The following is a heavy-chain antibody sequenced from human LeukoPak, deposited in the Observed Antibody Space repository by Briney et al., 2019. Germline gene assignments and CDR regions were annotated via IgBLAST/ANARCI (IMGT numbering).Heavy chain of an antibody. J-gene: IGHJ5*02. CDR2: IYHSGST. D-gene: IGHD2-2*01. Sequence: PSETLSLTCAVSGGSISSGGYSWSWIRQPPGKGLEWIGYIYHSGSTYYNPSLKSRVTISVDRSKNQFSLKLSSVTAADTAVYYCARGVVVPAALRVWFDPWGQGTLVTVSS. V-gene: IGHV4-30-2*01. CDR1: GGSISSGGYS. CDR3: ARGVVVPAALRVWFDP.